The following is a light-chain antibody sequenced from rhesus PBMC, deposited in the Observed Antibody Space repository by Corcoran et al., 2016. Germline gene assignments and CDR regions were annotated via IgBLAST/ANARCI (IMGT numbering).Light chain of an antibody. CDR3: QQYNSAPLT. J-gene: IGKJ4*01. CDR1: QGISSW. V-gene: IGKV1-21*01. CDR2: KAS. Sequence: DIQMTQSPSSLSASVGDRVTITCRASQGISSWLAWYQQKPGKAPKILIYKASSLQSGVPSRFSGSGSGTECTLTIISLQPEDFSTYDCQQYNSAPLTFGGGTKVEIK.